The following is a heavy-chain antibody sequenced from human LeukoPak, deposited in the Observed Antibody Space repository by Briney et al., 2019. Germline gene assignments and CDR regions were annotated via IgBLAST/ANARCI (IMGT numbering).Heavy chain of an antibody. CDR1: GGTFSTYT. Sequence: GASVKVSCKASGGTFSTYTISWVRQAPGQGLEWMGGIIPVFDTANYAQKFQGRVTISADESTGTAYMELSSLRSDDTAVYYCARVNLNYDSSGYYFGWFDPWGQGTLVTVSS. V-gene: IGHV1-69*13. J-gene: IGHJ5*02. D-gene: IGHD3-22*01. CDR2: IIPVFDTA. CDR3: ARVNLNYDSSGYYFGWFDP.